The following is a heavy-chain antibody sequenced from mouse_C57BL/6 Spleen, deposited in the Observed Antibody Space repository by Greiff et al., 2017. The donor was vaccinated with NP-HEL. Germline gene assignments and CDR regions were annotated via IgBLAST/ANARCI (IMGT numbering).Heavy chain of an antibody. J-gene: IGHJ3*01. V-gene: IGHV1-75*01. D-gene: IGHD2-1*01. CDR1: GYTFTDYY. CDR3: ARSTMPRAAWFAY. CDR2: IFPGSGST. Sequence: QVQLKESGPELVKPGASVKISCKASGYTFTDYYINWVKQRPGQGLEWIGWIFPGSGSTYYNEKFKGKATLTVDKSSSTAYMLLSSLTSEDSAVYFCARSTMPRAAWFAYWGQGTLVTVSA.